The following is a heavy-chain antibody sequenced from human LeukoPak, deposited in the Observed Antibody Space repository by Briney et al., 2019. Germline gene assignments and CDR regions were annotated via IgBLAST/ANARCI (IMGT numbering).Heavy chain of an antibody. V-gene: IGHV4-34*01. CDR2: INHSGST. D-gene: IGHD1-1*01. CDR1: GGSFSGYY. Sequence: SETLSLTCAVYGGSFSGYYWSWIRQPPGKGLEWIGEINHSGSTNYNPSLKSRVTISVDTSKNQLSLKLSSVTAADTAVYYCARGVGLTQGGTFDYWGQGTLVTVSS. CDR3: ARGVGLTQGGTFDY. J-gene: IGHJ4*02.